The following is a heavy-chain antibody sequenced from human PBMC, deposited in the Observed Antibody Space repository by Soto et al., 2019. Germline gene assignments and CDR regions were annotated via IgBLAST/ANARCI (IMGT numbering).Heavy chain of an antibody. CDR3: ARDVPLNYYDGTFSYYAMDV. V-gene: IGHV1-2*02. D-gene: IGHD3-16*01. Sequence: ASVKVSCKASGYTFTGYYVHWVRQAPGHGLEWLGWIHLNSGGTNYAQKFQGRVTITADDSTSTAYMDLYSLRSEDTAVYYCARDVPLNYYDGTFSYYAMDVWGQGTTVTVSS. J-gene: IGHJ6*02. CDR2: IHLNSGGT. CDR1: GYTFTGYY.